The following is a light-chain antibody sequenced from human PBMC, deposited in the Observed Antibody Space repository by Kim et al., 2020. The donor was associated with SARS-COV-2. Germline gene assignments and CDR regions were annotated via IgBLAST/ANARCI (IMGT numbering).Light chain of an antibody. Sequence: LSPGERATLSGRASQSVSSSYLAWYQQKPGQAPRLLIYGASSRATGIPDRFSGSGSGTDFTLTISRLEPEDFAVYYCQQYGSSRNSFGQGTKLEI. V-gene: IGKV3-20*01. CDR3: QQYGSSRNS. CDR1: QSVSSSY. J-gene: IGKJ2*03. CDR2: GAS.